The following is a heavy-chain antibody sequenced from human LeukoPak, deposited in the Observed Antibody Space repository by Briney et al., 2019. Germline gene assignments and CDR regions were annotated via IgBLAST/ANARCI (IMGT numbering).Heavy chain of an antibody. CDR2: IYTSGST. D-gene: IGHD1-26*01. CDR1: GGSVSSGNYY. Sequence: PSETLSLTCTVSGGSVSSGNYYWTWIRQPAGKGLEWIGRIYTSGSTNYNPSLKSRVTISIDASKNQFSLRLSSVTAADTAVYYRTRGGELMNFWGQGTLVTVSS. J-gene: IGHJ4*02. CDR3: TRGGELMNF. V-gene: IGHV4-61*02.